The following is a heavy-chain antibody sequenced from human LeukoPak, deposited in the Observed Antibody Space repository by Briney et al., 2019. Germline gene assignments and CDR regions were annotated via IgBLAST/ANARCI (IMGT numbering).Heavy chain of an antibody. D-gene: IGHD5-18*01. CDR1: GFTFSSYG. J-gene: IGHJ4*02. Sequence: GGSLRLSCAASGFTFSSYGMHWVRQAPGKGLEWVAFIRYDGSNKYYADSVKGRFTISRDNSKKTLYLQMNSLSAEDTAVYYCARGGGYSSGPLDYWGQGTLVTVSS. CDR2: IRYDGSNK. CDR3: ARGGGYSSGPLDY. V-gene: IGHV3-30*02.